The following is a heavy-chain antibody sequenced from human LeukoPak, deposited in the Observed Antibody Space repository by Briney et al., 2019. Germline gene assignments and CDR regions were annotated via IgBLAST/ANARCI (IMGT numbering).Heavy chain of an antibody. J-gene: IGHJ4*02. V-gene: IGHV3-33*01. CDR2: IWYDGSNK. Sequence: GGSLTLSCAASGFTFSSHGMHWVRQAPGKGLEWVAVIWYDGSNKYYADSVKGRFTISRDNSKNTLYLQMNSLRAEDTAVYYCARDKRESYYFDYWGQGTLVSVSS. CDR1: GFTFSSHG. CDR3: ARDKRESYYFDY. D-gene: IGHD3-10*01.